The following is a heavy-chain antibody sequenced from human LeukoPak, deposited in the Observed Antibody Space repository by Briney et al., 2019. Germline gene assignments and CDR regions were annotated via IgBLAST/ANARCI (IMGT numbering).Heavy chain of an antibody. J-gene: IGHJ4*02. D-gene: IGHD3-10*01. CDR3: ARVLLVRGCFDY. Sequence: GATLKVSCKAYDYTFTSYGISWVRQAPGQWLEWLGWISAYNGNTNYAQKLQGRVTMTTDTSTSTAYMELRSLRSDDTAVYYCARVLLVRGCFDYWGQGTLVTVSS. CDR2: ISAYNGNT. CDR1: DYTFTSYG. V-gene: IGHV1-18*04.